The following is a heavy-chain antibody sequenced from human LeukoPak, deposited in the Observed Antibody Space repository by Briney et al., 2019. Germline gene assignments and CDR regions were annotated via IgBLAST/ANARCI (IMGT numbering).Heavy chain of an antibody. D-gene: IGHD6-13*01. CDR3: ARDLYSSSWYLGAFDI. J-gene: IGHJ3*02. V-gene: IGHV3-7*01. Sequence: GGSLRLSCAASGFTFSSYWMSWVRQAPGKGLEWVANIKQDGSEKYYVDSVKGRFTISRDNAKNSLYLQMNSLGAEDTAVYYCARDLYSSSWYLGAFDIWGQGTMVTVSS. CDR2: IKQDGSEK. CDR1: GFTFSSYW.